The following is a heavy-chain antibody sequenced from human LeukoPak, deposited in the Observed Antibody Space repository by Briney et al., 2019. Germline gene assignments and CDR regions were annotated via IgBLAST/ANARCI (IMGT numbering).Heavy chain of an antibody. Sequence: GGSLRLSCAASGFTVSSDYMSWVRQAPGKGLEWVSVIYSGGSTYYADYVKGRFTISRDNSKNTLYLQMNSLRAEDTAVYYCARSGYSYGYADYWGQGTLVTVSS. CDR3: ARSGYSYGYADY. D-gene: IGHD5-18*01. J-gene: IGHJ4*02. CDR2: IYSGGST. CDR1: GFTVSSDY. V-gene: IGHV3-53*01.